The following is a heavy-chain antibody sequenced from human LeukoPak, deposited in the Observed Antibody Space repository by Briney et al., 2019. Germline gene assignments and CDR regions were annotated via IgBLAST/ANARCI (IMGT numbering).Heavy chain of an antibody. J-gene: IGHJ4*02. V-gene: IGHV3-23*01. CDR2: TIRCGGSI. Sequence: LPCSAAGFSFISYDLSGFGRPPGGGLEGGSATIRCGGSIYYEVSVKGRFTIARDNSKNTLYLQMNSLTANDTDVYDCARGCGWLAGYYSPVDYWGQGTLVTVSS. CDR1: GFSFISYD. CDR3: ARGCGWLAGYYSPVDY. D-gene: IGHD3-9*01.